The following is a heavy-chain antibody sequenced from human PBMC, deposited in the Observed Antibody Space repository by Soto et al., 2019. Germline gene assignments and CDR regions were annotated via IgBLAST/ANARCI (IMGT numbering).Heavy chain of an antibody. Sequence: PGGSLRLSCAASGFTVSSNYMSWVRQAPGKGLEWVSVIYSGGSTYYADSVKGRFTISRDNSKNTLYLQMNSLRAEDTAVYYCASSDVYSYYYYGMDVWGQGTTVTVYS. CDR1: GFTVSSNY. CDR3: ASSDVYSYYYYGMDV. J-gene: IGHJ6*02. CDR2: IYSGGST. V-gene: IGHV3-53*01.